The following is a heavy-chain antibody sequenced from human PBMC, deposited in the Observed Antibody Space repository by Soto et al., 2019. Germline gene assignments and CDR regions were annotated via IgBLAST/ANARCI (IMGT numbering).Heavy chain of an antibody. Sequence: QVQLQESGPGLVKPSETLSLTCTVSGGSINDYYWSWIRQSPGKGLEWIGNIYYTGSTNYNPSLKSRVTISVDTSKNQFSLKLTSVTAADTAVYYCTRDRNDYVWGTWGQGTLVTVSS. CDR1: GGSINDYY. CDR2: IYYTGST. J-gene: IGHJ5*02. D-gene: IGHD3-16*01. CDR3: TRDRNDYVWGT. V-gene: IGHV4-59*01.